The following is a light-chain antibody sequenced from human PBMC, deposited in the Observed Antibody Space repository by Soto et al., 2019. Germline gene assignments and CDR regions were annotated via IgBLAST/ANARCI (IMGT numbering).Light chain of an antibody. CDR3: SSYTSSSTLVV. Sequence: QSALTQPASVSGSPGLSITFSCTGTSSDVGDHNYVSWYQQHPGKAPKLMIYDVTKRPSGVSNRFSGSKSGNTASLTISGLQAEDEADYYCSSYTSSSTLVVFGGGTKLTVL. J-gene: IGLJ2*01. CDR2: DVT. V-gene: IGLV2-14*03. CDR1: SSDVGDHNY.